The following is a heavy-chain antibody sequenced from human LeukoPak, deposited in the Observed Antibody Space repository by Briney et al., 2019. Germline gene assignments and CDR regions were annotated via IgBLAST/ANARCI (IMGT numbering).Heavy chain of an antibody. CDR3: ATDDGAGDNFDS. D-gene: IGHD7-27*01. Sequence: AGGSLRLSCTASGFTFSSYAMSWVRQAPGKGPVWVSRINSDGSSTNYADSVKGRFTISRDNAKNTLYLQMNSLRAEDTAVYYCATDDGAGDNFDSWGQGTLVTVSS. CDR2: INSDGSST. V-gene: IGHV3-74*01. CDR1: GFTFSSYA. J-gene: IGHJ4*02.